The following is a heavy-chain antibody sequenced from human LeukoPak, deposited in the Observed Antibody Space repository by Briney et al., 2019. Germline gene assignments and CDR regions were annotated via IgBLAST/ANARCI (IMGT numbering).Heavy chain of an antibody. D-gene: IGHD3-10*01. CDR3: ARDQGRSLWFGDLGY. CDR1: GGSISSGGYS. CDR2: IYHSGST. V-gene: IGHV4-30-2*01. J-gene: IGHJ4*02. Sequence: SETLSLTCAVSGGSISSGGYSWSWIRQPPGKGLEWIGYIYHSGSTYYNPSLKSRVTILVDRSKNQFSLKLSSVTAADTAVYYCARDQGRSLWFGDLGYWGQGTLVTVSS.